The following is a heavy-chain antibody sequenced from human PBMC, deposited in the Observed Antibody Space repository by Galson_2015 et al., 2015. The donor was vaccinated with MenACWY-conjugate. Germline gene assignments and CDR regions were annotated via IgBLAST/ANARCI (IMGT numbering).Heavy chain of an antibody. J-gene: IGHJ4*02. CDR3: AAWTADDNY. Sequence: SLRLSCAASGFTFSNSWMNWIRQAPGSGLEWVANINPEGSRGTYVDSVKGRFTISIDNAENSVYLEMNSLRPEDTAVFYCAAWTADDNYWAQGTLVTVSS. CDR1: GFTFSNSW. CDR2: INPEGSRG. V-gene: IGHV3-7*01. D-gene: IGHD3/OR15-3a*01.